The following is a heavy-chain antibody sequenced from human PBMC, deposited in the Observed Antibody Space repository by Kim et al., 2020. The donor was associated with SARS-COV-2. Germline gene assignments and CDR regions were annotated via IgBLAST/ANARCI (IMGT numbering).Heavy chain of an antibody. Sequence: GGSLRLSCSASGFTFSSYAMHWVRQAPGKGLEYVSAISSNGGSTYYADSVKGRFTISRDNSKNTLYLQMSSLRAEDTAVYYCVKAIEYSSSSGLYYYYGMDVWGQGTTVTVSS. CDR3: VKAIEYSSSSGLYYYYGMDV. CDR2: ISSNGGST. CDR1: GFTFSSYA. D-gene: IGHD6-6*01. J-gene: IGHJ6*02. V-gene: IGHV3-64D*09.